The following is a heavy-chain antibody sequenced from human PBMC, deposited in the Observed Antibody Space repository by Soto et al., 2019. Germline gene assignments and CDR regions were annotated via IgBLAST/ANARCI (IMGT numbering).Heavy chain of an antibody. D-gene: IGHD2-2*01. Sequence: GSLRLSCVASGFPFSSYAMSWVRQTPGQGLEWVANISGDGVITYYADSVRGRFTISRDNAKNSLYLQMNSLRAEDTAVYYCASLNWEVPATGPWGRGPLVTVSS. J-gene: IGHJ4*02. CDR1: GFPFSSYA. CDR3: ASLNWEVPATGP. CDR2: ISGDGVIT. V-gene: IGHV3-23*01.